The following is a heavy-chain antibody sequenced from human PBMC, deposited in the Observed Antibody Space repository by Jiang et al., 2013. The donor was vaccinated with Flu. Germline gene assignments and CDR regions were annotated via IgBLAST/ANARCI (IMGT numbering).Heavy chain of an antibody. V-gene: IGHV3-49*02. J-gene: IGHJ3*02. CDR2: IRSKAYGGTT. Sequence: KGLEWVGFIRSKAYGGTTEYAASVKGRFTISRDDSKSIAYLQMNSLKTEDTAVYYCTRDGPASYYYDSSGYYYAAFDIWGQGTMVIVSS. CDR3: TRDGPASYYYDSSGYYYAAFDI. D-gene: IGHD3-22*01.